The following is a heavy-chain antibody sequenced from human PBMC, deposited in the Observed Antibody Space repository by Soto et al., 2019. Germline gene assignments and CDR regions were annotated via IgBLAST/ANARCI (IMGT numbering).Heavy chain of an antibody. CDR2: IYYSGST. CDR3: ARYSGTYYVY. Sequence: SETLSLTCTVSGGSVSSGSYYWSWIRQPPGKGLEWIGYIYYSGSTNYNPSLKSRVTMSVDTSKNQFSLKLSSVTAADTAVYYCARYSGTYYVYWGQGALVTVSS. D-gene: IGHD1-26*01. CDR1: GGSVSSGSYY. V-gene: IGHV4-61*01. J-gene: IGHJ4*02.